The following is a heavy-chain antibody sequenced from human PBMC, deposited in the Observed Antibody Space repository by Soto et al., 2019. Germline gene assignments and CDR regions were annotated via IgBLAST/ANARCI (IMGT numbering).Heavy chain of an antibody. CDR3: ARRYYGSGSYYNLAYYYYGMDV. J-gene: IGHJ6*02. CDR1: GGSISSSNW. D-gene: IGHD3-10*01. V-gene: IGHV4-4*02. Sequence: PSETLSLTCAVSGGSISSSNWWSWVRQPPGKGLEWIGEIYHSGSTNYNPSLKSRVTISVDKSKNQFSLKLSSVTAADTAVYYCARRYYGSGSYYNLAYYYYGMDVWGQGTTVTVSS. CDR2: IYHSGST.